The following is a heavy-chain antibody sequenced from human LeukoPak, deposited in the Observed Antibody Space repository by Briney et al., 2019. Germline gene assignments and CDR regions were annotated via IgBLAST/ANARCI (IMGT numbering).Heavy chain of an antibody. Sequence: ASVKVSCKASGYTFTSYGISWVRQAPGQGLEWMRWISAYNGNTNYAQKLQGRVTMTTDTSTSTAYMELRSLRSDDTAVYYCARDEYYYDSSGYYTLWGQGTLVTVSS. V-gene: IGHV1-18*01. D-gene: IGHD3-22*01. CDR3: ARDEYYYDSSGYYTL. J-gene: IGHJ4*02. CDR2: ISAYNGNT. CDR1: GYTFTSYG.